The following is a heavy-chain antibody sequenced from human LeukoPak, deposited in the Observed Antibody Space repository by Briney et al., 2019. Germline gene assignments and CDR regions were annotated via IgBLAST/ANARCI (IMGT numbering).Heavy chain of an antibody. D-gene: IGHD6-13*01. Sequence: GGSLRLSCAASGFTFSSYSMNWVRQAPGKGQEWVSSISSSSSYIYYADSVKGRFTISRDNAKNSLYLQMNSLRAEDTAVYYCARDYSAWAAGTRIDYWGQGTLVTVSS. CDR1: GFTFSSYS. CDR2: ISSSSSYI. CDR3: ARDYSAWAAGTRIDY. J-gene: IGHJ4*02. V-gene: IGHV3-21*01.